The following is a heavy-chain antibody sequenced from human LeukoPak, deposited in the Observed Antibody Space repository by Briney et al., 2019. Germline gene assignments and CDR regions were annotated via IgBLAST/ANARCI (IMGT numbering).Heavy chain of an antibody. Sequence: GRSLRLSCAASGFSFSNYGMHWVRQAPGKGLEWVSYISSSGSTIYYADSVKGRFTISRDNAKNSLYLQMNSLRAEDTAVYYCARVGGSHAFDYWGQGTLVTVSS. V-gene: IGHV3-11*01. CDR3: ARVGGSHAFDY. D-gene: IGHD1-26*01. J-gene: IGHJ4*02. CDR1: GFSFSNYG. CDR2: ISSSGSTI.